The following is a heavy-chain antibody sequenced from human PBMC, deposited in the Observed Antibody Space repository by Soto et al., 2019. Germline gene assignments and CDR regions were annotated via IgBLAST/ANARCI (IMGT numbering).Heavy chain of an antibody. Sequence: WTWIRQPPGQGLEWIGYIYFTGSTHFNPSLKSRVTMSVDTSENQFSLNLSSVTAADTAVYYCAAAFAGFGAYYYFDLWGRGTLVTVSS. CDR2: IYFTGST. V-gene: IGHV4-59*01. CDR3: AAAFAGFGAYYYFDL. J-gene: IGHJ2*01. D-gene: IGHD2-8*01.